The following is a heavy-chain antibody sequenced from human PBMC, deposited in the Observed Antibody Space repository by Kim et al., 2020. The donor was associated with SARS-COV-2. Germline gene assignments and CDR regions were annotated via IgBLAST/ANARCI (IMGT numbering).Heavy chain of an antibody. CDR3: AKNRSPAAKGRRYYYYGMDV. J-gene: IGHJ6*02. CDR1: GFTFSSYA. CDR2: IWYDGSNK. D-gene: IGHD6-13*01. V-gene: IGHV3-33*06. Sequence: GGSLRLSCAASGFTFSSYAMHWVRQAPGKGLEWVAVIWYDGSNKYYADSVKGRFTISRDNSKNTLYLQMNSLRAEDTAVYYCAKNRSPAAKGRRYYYYGMDVWGQGTTVTVSS.